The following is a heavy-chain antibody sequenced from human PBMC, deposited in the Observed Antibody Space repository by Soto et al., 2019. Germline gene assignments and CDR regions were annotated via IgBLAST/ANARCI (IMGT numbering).Heavy chain of an antibody. CDR3: ARQGIVVVPAAHDY. Sequence: GGSLRLSCAASGFTFSSYWMSWVRQAPGKGLEWVANIKQDGSEKYYVDSVKGRFTISRDNAKNSLYLQMNSLRAEDTVVYYCARQGIVVVPAAHDYWGQGTLVTVSS. CDR2: IKQDGSEK. CDR1: GFTFSSYW. D-gene: IGHD2-2*01. V-gene: IGHV3-7*01. J-gene: IGHJ4*02.